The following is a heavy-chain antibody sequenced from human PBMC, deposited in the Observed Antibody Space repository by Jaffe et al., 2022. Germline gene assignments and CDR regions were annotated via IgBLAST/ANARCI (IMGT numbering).Heavy chain of an antibody. CDR2: IYTSGST. CDR1: GGSISSGSYY. CDR3: VASCSGPICGGFDY. J-gene: IGHJ4*02. Sequence: QVQLQESGPGLVKPSQTLSLTCTVSGGSISSGSYYWSWIRQPAGKGLEWIGRIYTSGSTNYNPSLKSRVTISVDTSKNQFSLKLSSVTAADTAVYYCVASCSGPICGGFDYWGQGTLVTVSS. V-gene: IGHV4-61*02. D-gene: IGHD2-15*01.